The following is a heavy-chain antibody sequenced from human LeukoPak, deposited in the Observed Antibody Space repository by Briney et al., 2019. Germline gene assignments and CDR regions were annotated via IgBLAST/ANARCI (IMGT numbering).Heavy chain of an antibody. J-gene: IGHJ4*02. CDR1: GGSISSYY. CDR2: IYYSGST. CDR3: ARAFGSPAT. D-gene: IGHD1-26*01. V-gene: IGHV4-59*01. Sequence: IPSETLSLTCTVSGGSISSYYWSWIRQPPGKGLGWIGYIYYSGSTNYNPSLKSRVTISVDTSKNQFSLKLSSVTAADTAVYYCARAFGSPATWGQGTLVTVSS.